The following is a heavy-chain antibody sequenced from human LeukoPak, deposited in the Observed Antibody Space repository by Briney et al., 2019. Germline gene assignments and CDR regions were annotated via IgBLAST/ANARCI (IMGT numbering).Heavy chain of an antibody. CDR2: INLDGSVR. Sequence: GGSLRLSCAASGFTFSGYWMSWVRQAPGKGLEWVANINLDGSVRHYVDSARGRFTISRDNAKNSLYLQINSLRAEDTALYYCATSDDSSGPDWGQGTLVTVSS. CDR3: ATSDDSSGPD. CDR1: GFTFSGYW. V-gene: IGHV3-7*01. J-gene: IGHJ4*02. D-gene: IGHD3-22*01.